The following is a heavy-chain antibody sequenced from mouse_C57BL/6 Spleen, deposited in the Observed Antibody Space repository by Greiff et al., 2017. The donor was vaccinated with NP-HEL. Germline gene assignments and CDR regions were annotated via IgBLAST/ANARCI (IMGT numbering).Heavy chain of an antibody. CDR3: ARGYGSSYGAMDY. V-gene: IGHV1-69*01. J-gene: IGHJ4*01. CDR2: IDPSDSYT. CDR1: GYTFTSYW. Sequence: QVQLQQPGAELVMPGASVKLSCKASGYTFTSYWMHWVKQRPGQGLEWIGEIDPSDSYTNYNQKFKGKSTLTVDKSYSTAYMQLSSLTSEDSAVYYCARGYGSSYGAMDYWGQGTSVTVSS. D-gene: IGHD1-1*01.